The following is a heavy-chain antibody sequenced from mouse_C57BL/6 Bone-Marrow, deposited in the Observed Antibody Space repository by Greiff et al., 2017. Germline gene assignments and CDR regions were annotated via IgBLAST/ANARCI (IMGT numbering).Heavy chain of an antibody. J-gene: IGHJ3*01. D-gene: IGHD1-1*01. Sequence: QVQLQQPGAELVKPGASVKLSCKASGYTFTSYWMHWVKQRPGQGLEWIGMIHPNSGSTNYNEKFKSKATLTVDKSSSTAYMQLSSLTSEDSAVSYSASNYYGSRFAYWGQGTLVTVSA. CDR2: IHPNSGST. V-gene: IGHV1-64*01. CDR3: ASNYYGSRFAY. CDR1: GYTFTSYW.